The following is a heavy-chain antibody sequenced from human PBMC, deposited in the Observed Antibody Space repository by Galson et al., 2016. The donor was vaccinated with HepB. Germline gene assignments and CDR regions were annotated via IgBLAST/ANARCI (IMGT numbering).Heavy chain of an antibody. J-gene: IGHJ4*02. V-gene: IGHV3-74*01. CDR3: ARDSVFTLCKGVSFDH. Sequence: SLRLSCAVSGFTFRNYWMHWVRQAPGTGLMWISRVNGDGTNIAYADSVKGRFTISRDNAKDTIYLEMNGLRAEDTAVSYCARDSVFTLCKGVSFDHWGQGTSVTGSA. CDR1: GFTFRNYW. D-gene: IGHD3-10*02. CDR2: VNGDGTNI.